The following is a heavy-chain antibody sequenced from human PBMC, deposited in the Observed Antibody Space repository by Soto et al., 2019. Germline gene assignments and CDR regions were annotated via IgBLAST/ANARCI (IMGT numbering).Heavy chain of an antibody. CDR2: INHSGST. CDR3: ARGDYYYYDTSGSFDY. D-gene: IGHD3-22*01. V-gene: IGHV4-34*01. CDR1: GGSFSGYY. J-gene: IGHJ4*02. Sequence: QVQLQQWGAGLLKPSETLSLTCAVYGGSFSGYYWSWIRQPPGKGLEWIGEINHSGSTNYNPSLKSRVTISVDTSKNQFSLKLSSVTAADTAAYYCARGDYYYYDTSGSFDYWGQGTLVTVSS.